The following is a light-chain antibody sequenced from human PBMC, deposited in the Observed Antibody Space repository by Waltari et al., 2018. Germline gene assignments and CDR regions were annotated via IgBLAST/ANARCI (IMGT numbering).Light chain of an antibody. CDR2: DDI. CDR1: NIGTKT. CDR3: QVWDIDSDPSVV. V-gene: IGLV3-21*02. J-gene: IGLJ2*01. Sequence: SSVLTQPPSVSVAPGRTARITCGGNNIGTKTTHWYQQKPGQAPVMVVYDDIDRPSGTPVRFSGSNSGNTATLIINRVEAGDEADYYCQVWDIDSDPSVVFGGGTKLTVL.